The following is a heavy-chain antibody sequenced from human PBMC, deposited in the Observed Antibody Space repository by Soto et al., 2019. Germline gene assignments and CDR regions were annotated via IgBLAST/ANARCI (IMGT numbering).Heavy chain of an antibody. D-gene: IGHD6-19*01. Sequence: ASVKVSCKASGYTVTSYGISWVRQAPGQGLEWMGGISAYNGNTNYAQKLKGRVSMTTDTSTSTAYMELRSLRSDDTAVYHSAIPSSGWTFDYWGQGTLVTVSS. CDR1: GYTVTSYG. CDR3: AIPSSGWTFDY. V-gene: IGHV1-18*01. J-gene: IGHJ4*02. CDR2: ISAYNGNT.